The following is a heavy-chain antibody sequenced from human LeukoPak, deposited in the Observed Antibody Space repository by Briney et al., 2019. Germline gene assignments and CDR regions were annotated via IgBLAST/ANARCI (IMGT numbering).Heavy chain of an antibody. D-gene: IGHD3-22*01. CDR3: AKGGHSSGYYFSFDY. Sequence: GRSLRLSCAASGFTFSSYGMHWVRQAPGKGLEWVAVISYDGSNKYYADSVKGRFTISRDNSKNTLYLQMNSLRAEDTAVYYCAKGGHSSGYYFSFDYWGQGTLVTVS. J-gene: IGHJ4*02. CDR2: ISYDGSNK. CDR1: GFTFSSYG. V-gene: IGHV3-30*18.